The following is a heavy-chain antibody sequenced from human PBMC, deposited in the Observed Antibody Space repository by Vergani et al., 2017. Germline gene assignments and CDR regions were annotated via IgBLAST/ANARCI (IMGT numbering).Heavy chain of an antibody. CDR3: ARCVYGDYFDY. CDR1: GGSFSGYY. V-gene: IGHV4-34*01. Sequence: QVQLQQWGAGLLKPSETLSLTCAVYGGSFSGYYWSWIRQPPGKGLEWIGEINHSGSTNYNPSLKSRGTISVDTSKNQFSLKLSSVTAADTAVYYCARCVYGDYFDYWGQGTLVTVSS. J-gene: IGHJ4*02. CDR2: INHSGST. D-gene: IGHD5/OR15-5a*01.